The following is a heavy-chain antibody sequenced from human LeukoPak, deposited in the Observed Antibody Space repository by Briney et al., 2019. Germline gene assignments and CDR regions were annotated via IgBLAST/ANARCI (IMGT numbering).Heavy chain of an antibody. CDR2: IINSGERT. V-gene: IGHV3-23*01. CDR1: EFTFSNYA. J-gene: IGHJ4*02. D-gene: IGHD3-3*01. Sequence: GGSLRLSCAASEFTFSNYAMTWDRRAPGKGLEWVSAIINSGERTYYADSVKGRFTISRDNSKNTLSLQMNSLRAEDTAVYYCATDLGFFGNWGQGTLVTVSS. CDR3: ATDLGFFGN.